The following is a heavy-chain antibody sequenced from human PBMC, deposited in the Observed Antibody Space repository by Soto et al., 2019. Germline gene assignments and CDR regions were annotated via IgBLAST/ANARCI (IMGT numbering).Heavy chain of an antibody. D-gene: IGHD6-6*01. V-gene: IGHV3-23*01. J-gene: IGHJ4*01. CDR2: IDGST. CDR3: AKDGGVPGRPDSFDY. Sequence: GGSMRLSCVASGVSIWSYSSGWVLQAPGKGLEWVSRIDGSTFYADSVKGRFTISRDTSKNTVYLQMNSLSAEDTAVYYCAKDGGVPGRPDSFDYWGQGTLVTGSS. CDR1: GVSIWSYS.